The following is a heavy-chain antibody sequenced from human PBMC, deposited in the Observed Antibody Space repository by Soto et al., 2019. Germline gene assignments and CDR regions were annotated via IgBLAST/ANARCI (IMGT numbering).Heavy chain of an antibody. Sequence: GGSLRLSCAASGFTFSDYYMSWIRQAPGKGLEWVSYISSSGSTIYYADSVKGRFTISRDNAKNSLYLQMNSLRAEDTAVYYCARDRVGNNWGFFANWFDPWGQGTLVTVSS. CDR2: ISSSGSTI. V-gene: IGHV3-11*01. CDR1: GFTFSDYY. CDR3: ARDRVGNNWGFFANWFDP. J-gene: IGHJ5*02. D-gene: IGHD7-27*01.